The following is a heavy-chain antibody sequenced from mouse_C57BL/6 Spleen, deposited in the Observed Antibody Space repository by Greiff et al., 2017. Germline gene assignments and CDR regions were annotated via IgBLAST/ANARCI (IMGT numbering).Heavy chain of an antibody. CDR2: IDPSDSYT. Sequence: QVQLQQPGAELVMPGASVKLSCKASGYTFTSYWMHWVKQRPGQGLEWIGEIDPSDSYTNYNQKFKGKSTLTVDKSSSTACMQLSSLTSEDSAVYYCALYGLYAMDYWGQGTSVTVSS. J-gene: IGHJ4*01. D-gene: IGHD1-1*02. CDR1: GYTFTSYW. V-gene: IGHV1-69*01. CDR3: ALYGLYAMDY.